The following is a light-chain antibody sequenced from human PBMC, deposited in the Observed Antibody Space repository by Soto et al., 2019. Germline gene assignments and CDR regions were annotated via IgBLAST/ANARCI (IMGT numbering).Light chain of an antibody. Sequence: DIQLTQSPSLLSASVGDRVTITCRASHDISTYLAWYQQKPGKAPKLMIYEASTLQSGVPSRFSGSGSGTDFTLTISSLQPEDFATYYCQQANSFPRTFGQGTRLEIK. CDR1: HDISTY. V-gene: IGKV1-9*01. J-gene: IGKJ5*01. CDR2: EAS. CDR3: QQANSFPRT.